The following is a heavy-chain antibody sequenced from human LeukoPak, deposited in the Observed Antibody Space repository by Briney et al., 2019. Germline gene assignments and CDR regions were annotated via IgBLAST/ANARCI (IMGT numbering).Heavy chain of an antibody. D-gene: IGHD4-23*01. V-gene: IGHV1-18*01. CDR3: AREVAYGGNSGWFDP. Sequence: ASVKVSCKASGYTFTRYGLSWVRQAPGQGLEWMGWISAYNGNTNYAQKLQGRVTMTTDTSTSTAYMELRSLRSDDTAVYYCAREVAYGGNSGWFDPWGQGTLVTVSS. CDR1: GYTFTRYG. J-gene: IGHJ5*02. CDR2: ISAYNGNT.